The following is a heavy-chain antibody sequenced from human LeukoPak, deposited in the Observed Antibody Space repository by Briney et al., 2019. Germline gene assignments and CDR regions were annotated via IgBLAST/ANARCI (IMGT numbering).Heavy chain of an antibody. CDR2: IIPIFGTA. Sequence: ASVKVSCKASGGTFSSYAISWVRQAPGQGLEWMGGIIPIFGTANYAQKFQGRVTITADKSTSTVYMELSSLRSEDTAVYYCARGRGDYVDQDAFDIWGQGTMVTVSS. CDR3: ARGRGDYVDQDAFDI. J-gene: IGHJ3*02. CDR1: GGTFSSYA. V-gene: IGHV1-69*06. D-gene: IGHD4-17*01.